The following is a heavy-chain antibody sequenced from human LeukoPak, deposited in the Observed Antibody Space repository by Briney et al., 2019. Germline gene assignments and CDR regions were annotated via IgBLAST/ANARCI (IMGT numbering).Heavy chain of an antibody. CDR1: GFTFSSYA. CDR2: ISYDGSNK. CDR3: ARDEVVGYNSHYYYGMDV. J-gene: IGHJ6*02. V-gene: IGHV3-30*04. Sequence: GVSLRLSCAASGFTFSSYAVHWVRQAPGKGLEWVAVISYDGSNKYYADSVKGRFTISRDNSKNTLYLQMNSLRAEDTAVYYCARDEVVGYNSHYYYGMDVWGQGTTVTVSS. D-gene: IGHD5-24*01.